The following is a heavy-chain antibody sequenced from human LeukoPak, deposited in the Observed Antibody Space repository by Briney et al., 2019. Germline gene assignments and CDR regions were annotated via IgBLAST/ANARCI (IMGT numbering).Heavy chain of an antibody. Sequence: GGSLRLSCEATGFTFGSHAMYWVRQAPGKGLEWVAGIFGSGGSPHYADPVKGRFTISRDNSRNTVYLQINSLRAEDTAVYYCGKTTVGYSSGQKPAWPVDYWGQGTLVTVSS. D-gene: IGHD5-18*01. CDR2: IFGSGGSP. V-gene: IGHV3-23*01. CDR3: GKTTVGYSSGQKPAWPVDY. J-gene: IGHJ4*02. CDR1: GFTFGSHA.